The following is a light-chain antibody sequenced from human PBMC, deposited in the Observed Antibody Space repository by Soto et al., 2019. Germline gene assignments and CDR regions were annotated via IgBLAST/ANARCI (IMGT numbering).Light chain of an antibody. CDR2: GVK. CDR3: SSYTTSYFYV. Sequence: QSALTQPASVSGSPGQSITISCTGSGRDIGAYDYVSWYQQHPGEAPKLIIYGVKNRPSGVSNRFSASKSAFTASLTISGLQTEDEADYYCSSYTTSYFYVFGPGTKLTVL. V-gene: IGLV2-14*01. J-gene: IGLJ1*01. CDR1: GRDIGAYDY.